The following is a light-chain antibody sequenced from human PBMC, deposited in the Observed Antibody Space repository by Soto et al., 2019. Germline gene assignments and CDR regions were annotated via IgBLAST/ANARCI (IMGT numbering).Light chain of an antibody. CDR1: SSDVGGYNY. Sequence: QSALTQPRSVSGSPGQSVTISCTGGSSDVGGYNYVSWYQQHPGKAPKLIIYDVGNRPSGVPDRFSGSKSGNTASLTISGLQTDDEADYYCCSFAYTHGFALYVFGTATKLTVL. V-gene: IGLV2-11*01. CDR2: DVG. J-gene: IGLJ1*01. CDR3: CSFAYTHGFALYV.